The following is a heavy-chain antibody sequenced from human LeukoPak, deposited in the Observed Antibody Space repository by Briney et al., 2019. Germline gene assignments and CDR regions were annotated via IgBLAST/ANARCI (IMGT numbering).Heavy chain of an antibody. J-gene: IGHJ6*04. Sequence: ASVKVSCKASGYTFTGYYMHWVRQAPGQGLEWMGWINPNSGGTNYAQKFQGRVTMTRDTSISTAYMELSRLRFDDTAVYYCARDGAGTARSDVWGKGTTVTISS. CDR3: ARDGAGTARSDV. CDR1: GYTFTGYY. V-gene: IGHV1-2*02. D-gene: IGHD3-10*01. CDR2: INPNSGGT.